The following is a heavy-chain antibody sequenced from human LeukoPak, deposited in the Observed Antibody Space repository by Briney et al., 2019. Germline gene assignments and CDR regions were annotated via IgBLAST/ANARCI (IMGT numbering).Heavy chain of an antibody. J-gene: IGHJ4*02. CDR3: AGEGYYFDY. CDR2: IIPIFGTA. Sequence: GASVKVSCKASGYTFTSYAMNWVRQAPGQGLEWMGGIIPIFGTANYAQKFQGRVTITADESTSTAYMELSSLRSEDTAVYYCAGEGYYFDYWGQGTLVTVSS. V-gene: IGHV1-69*13. CDR1: GYTFTSYA.